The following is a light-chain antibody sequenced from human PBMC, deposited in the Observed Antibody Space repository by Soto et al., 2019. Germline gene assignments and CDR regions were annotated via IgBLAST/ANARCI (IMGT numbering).Light chain of an antibody. Sequence: QSALTQPASVSGSPGQSITISCTGTSSDVGGYEYVSWYQQYPGKAPKLMIYHVTYRPSGVSNRYSGSKSGNSASLTISGLQADDEADYYCCSLTTSHTYVFGSGTKLTVL. CDR1: SSDVGGYEY. J-gene: IGLJ1*01. CDR3: CSLTTSHTYV. V-gene: IGLV2-14*01. CDR2: HVT.